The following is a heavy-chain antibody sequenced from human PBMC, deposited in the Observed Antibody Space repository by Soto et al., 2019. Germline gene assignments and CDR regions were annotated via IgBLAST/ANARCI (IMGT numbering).Heavy chain of an antibody. Sequence: SETLSLSCSVAGGSSGRSAVYWVWIRQPPGKGLEWIAIIYDTGQTYSNPSLKSRVTISVDTSKNQFSLKLSSVTAADTAVYYCARHKARDDWLAPWGQGTLVTVSS. V-gene: IGHV4-39*01. CDR3: ARHKARDDWLAP. J-gene: IGHJ5*02. CDR2: IYDTGQT. D-gene: IGHD2-21*02. CDR1: GGSSGRSAVY.